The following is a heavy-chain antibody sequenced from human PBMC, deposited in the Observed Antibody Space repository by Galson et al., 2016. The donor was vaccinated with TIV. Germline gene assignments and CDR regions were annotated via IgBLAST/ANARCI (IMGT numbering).Heavy chain of an antibody. V-gene: IGHV3-66*02. CDR2: ISDGGNT. CDR3: ARDRVVDATYYYYYYGMDV. D-gene: IGHD1-26*01. Sequence: SLRLSCAASGLSVNINYMTWVRQAPGKGLEWVSLISDGGNTYYPDSVKGRFTISRDNSKNTLYLQMNGLRAEDTAVYYCARDRVVDATYYYYYYGMDVWGQGTAVTVSS. CDR1: GLSVNINY. J-gene: IGHJ6*02.